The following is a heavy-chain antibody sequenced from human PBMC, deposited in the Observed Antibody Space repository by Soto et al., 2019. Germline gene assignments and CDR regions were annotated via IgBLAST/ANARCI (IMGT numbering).Heavy chain of an antibody. CDR2: ISAYNGNT. V-gene: IGHV1-18*01. D-gene: IGHD3-22*01. CDR3: ARQITMIVVVHPYSYGMDV. Sequence: GXSVKFSCQASGYTFTSYGISWVRQAPGQGLEWMGWISAYNGNTNYAQKLQGRVTMTTDTSTSTAYMELRSLRSDDTAVYYCARQITMIVVVHPYSYGMDVWGQGSTVTVSS. J-gene: IGHJ6*02. CDR1: GYTFTSYG.